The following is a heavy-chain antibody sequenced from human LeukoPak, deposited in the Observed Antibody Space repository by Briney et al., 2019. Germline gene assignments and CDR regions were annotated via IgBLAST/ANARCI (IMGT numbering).Heavy chain of an antibody. CDR3: ALRMIYCSSTSCNDY. D-gene: IGHD2-2*01. J-gene: IGHJ4*02. Sequence: SETLSLTCAVYGGSFSGYYWSWIRQPPGKGLEWIGEVNHSGSTNYNPSLKSRVTISVDTSKNQFSLKLSSVTAADTAVYYCALRMIYCSSTSCNDYWGQGTLVTVSS. CDR1: GGSFSGYY. V-gene: IGHV4-34*01. CDR2: VNHSGST.